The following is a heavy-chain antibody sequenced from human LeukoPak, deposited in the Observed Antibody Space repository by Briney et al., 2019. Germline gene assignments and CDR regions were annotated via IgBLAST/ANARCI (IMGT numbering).Heavy chain of an antibody. CDR3: AKDGSSLDY. Sequence: PGGSLRLSCAASGFTLSSYGMHWVRQAPGKGLEWVAVISYDGSNKYYADSVKGRFTISRDNSKNTLYLQMNSLRAEDTAAYYCAKDGSSLDYWGQGTLVTVSS. CDR2: ISYDGSNK. J-gene: IGHJ4*02. CDR1: GFTLSSYG. D-gene: IGHD6-13*01. V-gene: IGHV3-30*18.